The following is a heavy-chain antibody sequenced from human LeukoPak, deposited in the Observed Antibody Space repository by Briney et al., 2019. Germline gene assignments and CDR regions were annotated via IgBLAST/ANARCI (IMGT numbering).Heavy chain of an antibody. CDR3: ARGGVTVTDVFDC. D-gene: IGHD4-17*01. V-gene: IGHV4-39*01. Sequence: PSETLSLTCTVSGGSISSSSYYWGWIRQPPGKGLEWIGSIYYSGSTYYNPSLKSRVTISVDTSKNQFSLKLSSVTAADTAVYYCARGGVTVTDVFDCWGQGTLVTVSS. J-gene: IGHJ4*02. CDR1: GGSISSSSYY. CDR2: IYYSGST.